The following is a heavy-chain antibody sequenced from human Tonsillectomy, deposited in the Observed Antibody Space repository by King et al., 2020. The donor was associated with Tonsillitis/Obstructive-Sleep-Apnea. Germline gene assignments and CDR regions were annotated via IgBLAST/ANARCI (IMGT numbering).Heavy chain of an antibody. CDR3: ARDRYFDWFRDEYYFDY. D-gene: IGHD3-9*01. CDR1: GFTFSSYW. V-gene: IGHV3-7*03. Sequence: VQLVESGGGLVQPGGSLRLSCVASGFTFSSYWMSWVRQAPGKGLEWVANIKQDGSEKYYVDSVKGRFTISRDNAKHSLYLQMNSLRAEDTAVYYCARDRYFDWFRDEYYFDYWGQRTLVTVSS. J-gene: IGHJ4*02. CDR2: IKQDGSEK.